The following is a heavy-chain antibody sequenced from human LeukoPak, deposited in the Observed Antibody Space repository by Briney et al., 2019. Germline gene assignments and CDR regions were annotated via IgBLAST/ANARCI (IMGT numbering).Heavy chain of an antibody. V-gene: IGHV1-2*02. D-gene: IGHD2-21*02. CDR1: GYTFTSYY. CDR3: ARALMAVVTQSPEPDAFDI. CDR2: INPNSGGT. J-gene: IGHJ3*02. Sequence: EASVKVSCKASGYTFTSYYMHWVRQAPGQGLEWMGWINPNSGGTNYAQKFQGRVTMTRDTSISTAYMELTNLTSNDTAVYYCARALMAVVTQSPEPDAFDIWGQGTAVTVS.